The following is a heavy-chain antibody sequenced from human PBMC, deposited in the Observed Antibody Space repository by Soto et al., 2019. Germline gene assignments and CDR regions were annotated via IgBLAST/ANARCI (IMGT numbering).Heavy chain of an antibody. Sequence: PGGSLRLSCAASGFTFSSSTLNWVRQAPGKGLEWVSSISSSSNYIYYAVSLKVRFTIFRYNAKTSLYLQMNSLRVEDTAVYYCAPGASWFEFDPWGQGTLVTVSS. CDR2: ISSSSNYI. J-gene: IGHJ5*02. CDR1: GFTFSSST. D-gene: IGHD3-10*01. V-gene: IGHV3-21*01. CDR3: APGASWFEFDP.